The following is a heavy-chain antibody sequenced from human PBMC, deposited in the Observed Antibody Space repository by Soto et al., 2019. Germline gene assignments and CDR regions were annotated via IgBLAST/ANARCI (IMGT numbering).Heavy chain of an antibody. CDR2: IYYSGST. CDR3: AGGRWLPLPNY. CDR1: GGSISSYY. Sequence: SETLSLTCTVSGGSISSYYWSWIRQPPGKGLEWIGYIYYSGSTDYNPSLKSRVTISVDTTKNQFSLKLSSVTAADTAVHYCAGGRWLPLPNYWGQGTLVTVSS. J-gene: IGHJ4*02. D-gene: IGHD5-12*01. V-gene: IGHV4-59*01.